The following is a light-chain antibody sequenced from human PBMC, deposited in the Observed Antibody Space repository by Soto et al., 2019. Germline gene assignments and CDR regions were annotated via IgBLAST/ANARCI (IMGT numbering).Light chain of an antibody. CDR1: SSNIGNNY. V-gene: IGLV1-51*01. J-gene: IGLJ3*02. Sequence: QSVLTQPPSVSAAPGQKVTISCSGSSSNIGNNYVSWYQQLPGTAPKLLIYDNNKRPSGIPDRFSDSKSGTSATLGITGLQTGDEADYYCGTWDSSLSAGGVFGGGTKLTVL. CDR3: GTWDSSLSAGGV. CDR2: DNN.